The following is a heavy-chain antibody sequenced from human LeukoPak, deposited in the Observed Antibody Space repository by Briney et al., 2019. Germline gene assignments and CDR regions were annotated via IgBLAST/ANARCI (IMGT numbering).Heavy chain of an antibody. V-gene: IGHV4-34*01. CDR2: INHSGST. D-gene: IGHD3-10*01. Sequence: SETLSLTCAVYGGSFSGYYWSWIRQPPGKGLEWIGEINHSGSTNYNPSLKSRVTISVDTSKSQFSLKLSSVTAADTAVYYSARVSTYYYGSGTLGYWGQGTLVTVSS. CDR1: GGSFSGYY. CDR3: ARVSTYYYGSGTLGY. J-gene: IGHJ4*02.